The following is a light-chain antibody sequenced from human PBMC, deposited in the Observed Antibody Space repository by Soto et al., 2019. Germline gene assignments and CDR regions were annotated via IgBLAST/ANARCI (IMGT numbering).Light chain of an antibody. CDR3: QHYFICPRT. CDR1: HSINNW. Sequence: EMQMTQSTSTLSASVGDRDTITCLASHSINNWLAWYQQKPGKAPHLLIFAASNFPSGVPSRFSGSGSGTDFTLTISSLQPEDFATYYCQHYFICPRTFGPGTKVDIK. CDR2: AAS. V-gene: IGKV1D-16*01. J-gene: IGKJ1*01.